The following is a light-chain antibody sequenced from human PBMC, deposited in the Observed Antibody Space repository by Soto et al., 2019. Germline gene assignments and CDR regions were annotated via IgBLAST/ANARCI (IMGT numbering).Light chain of an antibody. V-gene: IGLV2-14*01. CDR1: SSDVGNYNY. J-gene: IGLJ3*02. CDR3: SSYRSTTSLEV. CDR2: EVT. Sequence: QSVLTQPASVSGSPGQSITISCTGTSSDVGNYNYVSWYQQYPGKAPKVIIYEVTNRPSGVSNRFSGSKSGNTASLTISGLQAEDEADYYCSSYRSTTSLEVFGGGTKLTVL.